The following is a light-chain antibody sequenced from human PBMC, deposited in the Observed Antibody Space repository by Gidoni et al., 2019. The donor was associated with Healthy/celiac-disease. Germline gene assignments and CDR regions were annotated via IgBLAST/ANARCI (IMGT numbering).Light chain of an antibody. J-gene: IGKJ1*01. CDR1: QRVSRH. CDR3: QQYNNWPPWT. CDR2: GAS. Sequence: EIVMTQSPATLSVSPGERATLSCRASQRVSRHLAWYQQIPGQAPRLLIYGASTRATGIPARFSGSGSGTDFTLTISSLQSEDFAVYYCQQYNNWPPWTFGQGTKVEIK. V-gene: IGKV3-15*01.